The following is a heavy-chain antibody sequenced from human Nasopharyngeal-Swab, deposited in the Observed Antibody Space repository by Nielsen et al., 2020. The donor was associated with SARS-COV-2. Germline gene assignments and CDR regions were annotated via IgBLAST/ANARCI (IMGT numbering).Heavy chain of an antibody. CDR3: AGGAPDDILTGSGDGPRFDP. D-gene: IGHD3-9*01. J-gene: IGHJ5*02. CDR2: IYYSGST. V-gene: IGHV4-31*02. Sequence: REAPGKGLEWIGYIYYSGSTYYNPSLKSRVTISVDTSKNQFSLKLSSVTAADTAVYYCAGGAPDDILTGSGDGPRFDPWGQGTLVTVSS.